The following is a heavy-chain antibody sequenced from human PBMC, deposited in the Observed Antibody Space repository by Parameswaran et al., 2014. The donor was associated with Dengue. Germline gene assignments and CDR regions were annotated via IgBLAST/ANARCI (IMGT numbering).Heavy chain of an antibody. CDR2: FSYSGTS. Sequence: RWIRQPPGKGLEWIGYFSYSGTSDTNPSLKSRVTISVDTSKNQFSLKLTSLTPADTAVYYCARGAFIAVSALVDHWGPGTLVTVSS. J-gene: IGHJ5*02. CDR3: ARGAFIAVSALVDH. V-gene: IGHV4-59*01. D-gene: IGHD6-19*01.